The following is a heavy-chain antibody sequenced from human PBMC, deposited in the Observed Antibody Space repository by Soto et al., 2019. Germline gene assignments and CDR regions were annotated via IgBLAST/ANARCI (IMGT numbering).Heavy chain of an antibody. CDR1: GYTFTGYY. J-gene: IGHJ6*02. V-gene: IGHV1-2*02. D-gene: IGHD6-13*01. CDR2: INPNSGGT. CDR3: ARDRNYSSSWYMVAYYYGMDV. Sequence: QVQLVQSGAEVKKPGASVKVSCKASGYTFTGYYMHWVRQAPGQGLEWMGWINPNSGGTNYAQKFQGRVTMTRDTSTSTAYMELSSLRSDDTAVYYCARDRNYSSSWYMVAYYYGMDVWGQGTPVTVSS.